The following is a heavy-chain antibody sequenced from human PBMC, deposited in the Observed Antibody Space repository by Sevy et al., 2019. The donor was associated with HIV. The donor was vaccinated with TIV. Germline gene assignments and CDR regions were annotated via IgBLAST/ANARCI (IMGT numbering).Heavy chain of an antibody. D-gene: IGHD6-13*01. CDR1: GFSFSTYA. CDR3: ARCISMAAGKYYFDD. CDR2: ISGSGGST. Sequence: GGSLRLSCTASGFSFSTYAMSWIRQAPGKGLQWVSSISGSGGSTYSADSVKGRFTISRDSSKNTLYLQMNSLRAEDTAVYYCARCISMAAGKYYFDDWGQGILVTVSS. J-gene: IGHJ4*02. V-gene: IGHV3-23*01.